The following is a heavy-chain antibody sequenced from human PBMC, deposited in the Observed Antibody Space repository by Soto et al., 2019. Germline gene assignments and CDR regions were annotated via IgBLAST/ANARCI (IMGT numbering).Heavy chain of an antibody. CDR3: ARAVAVPADFDY. J-gene: IGHJ4*02. CDR1: GYTFTSYA. V-gene: IGHV1-3*05. Sequence: QVQLVQSGAEEKKPGASVKVSCKASGYTFTSYAMHWVRQAPGQRLEWMGWINAGNGNTKYSQKFQGRVTITRDTSASTAYMELISLRSEDTAVYYSARAVAVPADFDYWGQGTLVTVSS. D-gene: IGHD6-19*01. CDR2: INAGNGNT.